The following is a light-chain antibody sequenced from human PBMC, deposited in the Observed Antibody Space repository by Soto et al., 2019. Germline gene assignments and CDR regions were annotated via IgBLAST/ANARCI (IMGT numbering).Light chain of an antibody. V-gene: IGLV2-11*01. CDR1: SSDVGGYNS. CDR2: DVT. CDR3: CSYAGSYTLWV. J-gene: IGLJ3*02. Sequence: QSVLTQPRSVSASPGQSVTISCTGTSSDVGGYNSVSWYQQHPDKAPKLMIYDVTKRPSGVPDCFSGSKSGNTASLTISGLQAEDEADYYCCSYAGSYTLWVFGGGTKLTVL.